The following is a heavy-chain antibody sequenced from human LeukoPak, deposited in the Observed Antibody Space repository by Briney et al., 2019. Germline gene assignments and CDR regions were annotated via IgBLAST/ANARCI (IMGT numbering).Heavy chain of an antibody. CDR1: GFTFSSYA. Sequence: GGSLRLSCAASGFTFSSYAMHWVRQAPGKGLEWVAVISYDGSNKYYADSVKGRFTISRDNSKNTLYLQMNSLRAEDTAVYYCARGRRLTIFGVANIIRGAYFDYWGQGTLVTVSS. J-gene: IGHJ4*02. CDR3: ARGRRLTIFGVANIIRGAYFDY. V-gene: IGHV3-30*04. D-gene: IGHD3-3*01. CDR2: ISYDGSNK.